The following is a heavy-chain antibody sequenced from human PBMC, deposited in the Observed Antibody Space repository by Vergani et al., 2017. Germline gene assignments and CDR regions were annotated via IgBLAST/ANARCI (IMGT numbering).Heavy chain of an antibody. CDR2: ISSSSSYI. J-gene: IGHJ4*02. Sequence: EVQLVESGGGLVKPGGSLRLSCAASGFTFSSYSMNWVRQAPGKGLEWVSSISSSSSYIYYADSVKGRFTISRDNAKNSLYLQMNSLRAEDTAVYYCARDGVGNGDFDYWGQGTLVTVSS. D-gene: IGHD4-17*01. CDR1: GFTFSSYS. CDR3: ARDGVGNGDFDY. V-gene: IGHV3-21*01.